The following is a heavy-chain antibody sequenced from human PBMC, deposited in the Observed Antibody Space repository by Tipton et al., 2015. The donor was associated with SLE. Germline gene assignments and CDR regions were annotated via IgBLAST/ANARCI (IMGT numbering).Heavy chain of an antibody. CDR1: GFTFSSYA. CDR3: AKALGGSDAFDI. V-gene: IGHV3-23*03. J-gene: IGHJ3*02. CDR2: IYSGGSST. Sequence: SLRLSCAASGFTFSSYAMSWVRQAPGKGLEWVSVIYSGGSSTYYADYVKGRFTISRDNSKNTLYLQMNSLRAEDTAVYYCAKALGGSDAFDIWGQGTMVTVSS. D-gene: IGHD3-16*01.